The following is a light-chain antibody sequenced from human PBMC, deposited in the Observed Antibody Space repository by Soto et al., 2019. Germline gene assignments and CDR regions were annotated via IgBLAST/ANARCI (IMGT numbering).Light chain of an antibody. CDR2: EVS. Sequence: QSALTQPASVSGSPGQSITISCTGTSSDVGIYNYVSWYQQHPGKAPKLMIYEVSNRPSWVSNRFSGSKSGNTASLTISGLQAEDEADYYCSSYTTSSTLVFGGGTKLTVL. J-gene: IGLJ3*02. CDR1: SSDVGIYNY. CDR3: SSYTTSSTLV. V-gene: IGLV2-14*01.